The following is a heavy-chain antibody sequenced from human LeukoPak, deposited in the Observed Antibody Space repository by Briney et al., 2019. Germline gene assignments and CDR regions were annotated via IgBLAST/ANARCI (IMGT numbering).Heavy chain of an antibody. D-gene: IGHD2-21*02. CDR3: ARGTRRVVTSIQPFDY. J-gene: IGHJ4*02. CDR2: ISSSSSYI. CDR1: GFTFSSYS. V-gene: IGHV3-21*01. Sequence: GGSLRLSCAASGFTFSSYSMNWVRQAPGKGLEWVSSISSSSSYIYHADSVKGRFTISRDNAKNSLYPQMKSLRAEDTAVYYCARGTRRVVTSIQPFDYWGQGTLVTVSS.